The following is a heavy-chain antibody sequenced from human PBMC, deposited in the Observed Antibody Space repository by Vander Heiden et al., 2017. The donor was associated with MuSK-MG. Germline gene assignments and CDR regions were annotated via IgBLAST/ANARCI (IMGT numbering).Heavy chain of an antibody. D-gene: IGHD3-16*01. CDR3: ANQRIGGQCYFDH. CDR2: MRFDGSNT. Sequence: QVQLVESGGGVVQPGGSLRLPCAAPGFTFSNSGMHWVRQALGKGLEWVAFMRFDGSNTYYADSVKGRFSISRDNSKNMVSLQMNSLRPEDTAVYDCANQRIGGQCYFDHWGQGTLGTVSS. CDR1: GFTFSNSG. V-gene: IGHV3-30*02. J-gene: IGHJ4*02.